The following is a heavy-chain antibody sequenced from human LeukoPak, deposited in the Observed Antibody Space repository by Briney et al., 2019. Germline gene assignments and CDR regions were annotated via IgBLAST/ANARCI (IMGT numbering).Heavy chain of an antibody. CDR1: GGSFSGYY. CDR2: INHSGST. CDR3: ARGYDFWSGYLLDY. J-gene: IGHJ4*02. Sequence: SETLSLTXAVYGGSFSGYYWSWIRQPPGKGLEWIGEINHSGSTNYNPSLKSRVTISVDTSKNQFSLKLSSVTAADTAVYYCARGYDFWSGYLLDYWGQGTLVTVSS. V-gene: IGHV4-34*01. D-gene: IGHD3-3*01.